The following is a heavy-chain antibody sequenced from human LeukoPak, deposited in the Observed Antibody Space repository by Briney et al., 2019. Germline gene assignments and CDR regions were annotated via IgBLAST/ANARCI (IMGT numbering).Heavy chain of an antibody. CDR1: GYTFTSYG. CDR3: ARGLITYYYGSGSYENGDY. J-gene: IGHJ4*02. CDR2: ISAYNGNP. Sequence: GASVKVSCKASGYTFTSYGISWVRQAPGQGLEWMGWISAYNGNPNYAQKLQGRVTMTTDTSTSTAYMELRSLRSDDTAVYYCARGLITYYYGSGSYENGDYWGQGTLVTVSS. D-gene: IGHD3-10*01. V-gene: IGHV1-18*01.